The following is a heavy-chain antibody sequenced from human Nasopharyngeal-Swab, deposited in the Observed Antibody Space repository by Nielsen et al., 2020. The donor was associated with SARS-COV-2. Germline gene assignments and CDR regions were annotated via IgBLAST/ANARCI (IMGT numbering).Heavy chain of an antibody. J-gene: IGHJ6*02. Sequence: SVKVSCKASGFTFTSSAVQWVRQARGQRLEWIGWIVVGSTKTNYAQKFQERVTTTRDMSTSTAYMELSRLRSEDTALYYCAAFISNRPGVWGQGTTVTVSS. CDR1: GFTFTSSA. CDR3: AAFISNRPGV. CDR2: IVVGSTKT. D-gene: IGHD6-6*01. V-gene: IGHV1-58*01.